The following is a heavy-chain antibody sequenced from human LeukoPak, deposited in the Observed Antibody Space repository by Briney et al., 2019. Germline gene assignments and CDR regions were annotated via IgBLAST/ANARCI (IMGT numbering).Heavy chain of an antibody. J-gene: IGHJ5*02. D-gene: IGHD5-12*01. CDR2: IYTSGST. Sequence: SETLSLTCTVSSGSLSTYYWNWIRQPAGKGLEWIGRIYTSGSTNYNPSLQSRVTMSVDASKNQFSLKLSSVTAADTAVYYCARCSGNCYDYSWFDPWGQGTLVTVSS. V-gene: IGHV4-4*07. CDR3: ARCSGNCYDYSWFDP. CDR1: SGSLSTYY.